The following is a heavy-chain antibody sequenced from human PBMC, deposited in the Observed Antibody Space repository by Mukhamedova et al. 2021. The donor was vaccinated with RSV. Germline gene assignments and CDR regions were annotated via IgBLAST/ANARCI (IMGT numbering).Heavy chain of an antibody. V-gene: IGHV1-46*01. Sequence: MHWVRQAPGQGLEWMGIINPSGTSTTYAQKFQGRVTMTRDTSTSTDYMEVSSLRSEDTAVYYCARDGSAGNSAWWLDPWGQGT. CDR2: INPSGTST. CDR3: ARDGSAGNSAWWLDP. J-gene: IGHJ5*02. D-gene: IGHD1-26*01.